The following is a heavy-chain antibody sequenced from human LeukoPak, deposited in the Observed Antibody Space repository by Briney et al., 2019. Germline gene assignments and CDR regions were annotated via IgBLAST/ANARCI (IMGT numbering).Heavy chain of an antibody. CDR3: ARSGGIVGAKYYFDY. J-gene: IGHJ4*02. V-gene: IGHV4-4*09. D-gene: IGHD1-26*01. CDR1: GGSINNYW. Sequence: PSETLSLTCSVSGGSINNYWWSWIRQPPGKGLEWIGYIYRGETTNYNPSLKSRVTISVDTSKNQFSLKLSSVTAADTAVYYCARSGGIVGAKYYFDYWGQGTLVTVSS. CDR2: IYRGETT.